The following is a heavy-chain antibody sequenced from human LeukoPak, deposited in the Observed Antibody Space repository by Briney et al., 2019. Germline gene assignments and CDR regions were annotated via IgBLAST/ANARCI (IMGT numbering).Heavy chain of an antibody. CDR2: IYSGGST. D-gene: IGHD6-19*01. J-gene: IGHJ4*02. Sequence: GGSLRLSCAASGFTVSSNYMNWVRQAPGKGLEWVSVIYSGGSTYYADSVKGRFTISRDNSKNTLYLQMNSLRAEDTAVYYCARILSSGWYLKAFDYWGQGTLVTVSS. CDR1: GFTVSSNY. CDR3: ARILSSGWYLKAFDY. V-gene: IGHV3-53*01.